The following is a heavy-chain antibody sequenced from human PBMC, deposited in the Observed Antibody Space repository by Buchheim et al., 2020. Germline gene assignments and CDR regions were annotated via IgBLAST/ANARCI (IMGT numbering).Heavy chain of an antibody. CDR3: ARDPEQWLVRGYLQH. Sequence: EVQLVESGGGLVQPGGSLRLSCAASGFTFSSYWMHWVRQAPGKGLVWVSRINSDGSSTSYADSVKGRFTISRDNAKNPLYLEMNRLRAEDTAVYYRARDPEQWLVRGYLQHWGQGTL. CDR1: GFTFSSYW. V-gene: IGHV3-74*01. CDR2: INSDGSST. D-gene: IGHD6-19*01. J-gene: IGHJ1*01.